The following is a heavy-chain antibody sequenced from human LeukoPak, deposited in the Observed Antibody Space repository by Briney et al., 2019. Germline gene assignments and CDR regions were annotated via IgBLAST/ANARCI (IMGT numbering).Heavy chain of an antibody. V-gene: IGHV4-39*01. CDR3: ARHAGGYYKNWFDP. D-gene: IGHD3-22*01. Sequence: PSETLSLTCAVSGGSISNSSYYWGWIRQPPGKGLEWIGSIYYSGSTYYNPSLKSRVTISVDTSKNQFSLKLSSVTAADTAVYYCARHAGGYYKNWFDPWGQGTLVTVSS. CDR2: IYYSGST. J-gene: IGHJ5*02. CDR1: GGSISNSSYY.